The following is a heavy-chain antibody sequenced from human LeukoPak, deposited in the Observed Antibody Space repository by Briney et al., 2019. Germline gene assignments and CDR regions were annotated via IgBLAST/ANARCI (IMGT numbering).Heavy chain of an antibody. D-gene: IGHD4-17*01. CDR3: AKGETVTTTSLDY. Sequence: GGSLRLSCAASGFIFSSYAMSWVRQAPGKGLEWVSAISGSGGSTYYADSVKGRFTISRDNSKNTLYLQVNSLRAEDTAVYYCAKGETVTTTSLDYWGQGTLVTVSS. CDR1: GFIFSSYA. J-gene: IGHJ4*02. CDR2: ISGSGGST. V-gene: IGHV3-23*01.